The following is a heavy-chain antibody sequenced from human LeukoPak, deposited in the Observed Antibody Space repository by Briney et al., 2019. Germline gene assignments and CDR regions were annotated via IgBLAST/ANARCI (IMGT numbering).Heavy chain of an antibody. D-gene: IGHD1-26*01. J-gene: IGHJ5*02. V-gene: IGHV4-34*01. CDR3: ANGRWEPRFDP. CDR2: FRQSGGT. Sequence: SETLSLTCAVYGESLNSYYWSWIRQAPGKGLEWIGEFRQSGGTNYNPSLTSRVSISVDTFKSQFSLKLTSVTAADTAVYYCANGRWEPRFDPWGQGTLVTVSS. CDR1: GESLNSYY.